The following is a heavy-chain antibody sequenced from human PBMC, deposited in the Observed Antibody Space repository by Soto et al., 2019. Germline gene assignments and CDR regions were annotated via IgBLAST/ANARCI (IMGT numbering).Heavy chain of an antibody. CDR3: ARDGDPGYSFWSGPLGGGRFDP. CDR2: IVPLFGTA. D-gene: IGHD3-3*01. CDR1: GGTFGNTA. J-gene: IGHJ5*02. Sequence: QVQLVQSGAEVKEPGSSVNVSCKTSGGTFGNTAVTWVRQVPGQGLEWIGGIVPLFGTANYAQKFRGRVMITADESTXTXYXDMXSLRSDDTAIYYCARDGDPGYSFWSGPLGGGRFDPWGQGTLVTVSS. V-gene: IGHV1-69*12.